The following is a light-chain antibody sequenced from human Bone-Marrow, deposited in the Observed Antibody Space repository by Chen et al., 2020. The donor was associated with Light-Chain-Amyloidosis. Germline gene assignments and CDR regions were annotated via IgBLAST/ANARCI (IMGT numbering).Light chain of an antibody. CDR1: TIGSTS. CDR2: DDS. CDR3: QVWDRSSDRPV. Sequence: SYVLTQPSSVSVAPGQTATIACGGNTIGSTSVHWYQPTTGQAPLLVVYDDSDRPSGIPERLSGSNSGNTATLTISRVEAGDEADYYCQVWDRSSDRPVFGGGTKLTVL. V-gene: IGLV3-21*02. J-gene: IGLJ3*02.